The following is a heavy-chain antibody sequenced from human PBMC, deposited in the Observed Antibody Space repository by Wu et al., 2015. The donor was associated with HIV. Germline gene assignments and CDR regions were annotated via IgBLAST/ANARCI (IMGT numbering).Heavy chain of an antibody. CDR2: INPNSGGT. J-gene: IGHJ2*01. CDR1: GYSFTAYD. V-gene: IGHV1-2*02. Sequence: QLQLVQSGAEVRKPGASLRVSCKASGYSFTAYDINWVRQAPGQGLEWMGWINPNSGGTNYAQKFQGRVTMTRDTSRSIDYMELRSLRSDDMAVYYCVWVAVTYDWYFDLWGRGTLVTVSS. D-gene: IGHD4-11*01. CDR3: VWVAVTYDWYFDL.